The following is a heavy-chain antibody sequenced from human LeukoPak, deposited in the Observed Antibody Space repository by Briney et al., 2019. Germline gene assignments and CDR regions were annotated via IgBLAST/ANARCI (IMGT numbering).Heavy chain of an antibody. D-gene: IGHD6-6*01. CDR2: IYTSGST. J-gene: IGHJ5*02. CDR3: AGRPIAAPSSWFDP. V-gene: IGHV4-4*07. CDR1: GGSISSYY. Sequence: SETLSLTCTVSGGSISSYYRSWIRQPAGKGLEWIGRIYTSGSTNYNPSLKSRVTMSVDTSKNQFSLKLSSVTAADTAVYYCAGRPIAAPSSWFDPWGQGTLVTVSS.